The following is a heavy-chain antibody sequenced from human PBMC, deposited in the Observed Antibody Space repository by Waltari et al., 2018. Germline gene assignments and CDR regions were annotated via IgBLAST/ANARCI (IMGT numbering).Heavy chain of an antibody. J-gene: IGHJ4*02. CDR3: ASDRGRGLYLDS. D-gene: IGHD5-12*01. Sequence: QLQLQQSGPRLVTASETLSLTCAASGASRTYFSVWNWVRQAAGKGLEWLGQIHGSGRTNYNPSLEGRVTVSMDLSKNKFSLRMSSATAADTAVYYCASDRGRGLYLDSWGQGTLVTVSS. CDR1: GASRTYFS. V-gene: IGHV4-4*02. CDR2: IHGSGRT.